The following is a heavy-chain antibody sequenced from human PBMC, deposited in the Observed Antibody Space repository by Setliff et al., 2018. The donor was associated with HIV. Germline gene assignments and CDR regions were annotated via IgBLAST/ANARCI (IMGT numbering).Heavy chain of an antibody. J-gene: IGHJ5*02. CDR2: IYYSGST. V-gene: IGHV4-39*07. D-gene: IGHD3-22*01. Sequence: SETLSLTCTVSGGSISNSRYYWSWIRQPPGKGLEWIGSIYYSGSTYYNPSLKSRVTISVDTSKNQFSLKLSSVTAADTAVYYCARQDSSGFSNLFDPWGQGTLVTVSS. CDR3: ARQDSSGFSNLFDP. CDR1: GGSISNSRYY.